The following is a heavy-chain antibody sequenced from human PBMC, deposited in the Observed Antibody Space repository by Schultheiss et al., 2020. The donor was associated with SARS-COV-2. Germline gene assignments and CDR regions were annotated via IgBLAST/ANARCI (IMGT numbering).Heavy chain of an antibody. V-gene: IGHV4-38-2*01. CDR2: IYHTGST. Sequence: SETLSLTCVVSAYSISSGYYWGWIRQPPGKGLEWIGSIYHTGSTYYNPSLKSRVTISVDTSKNQFSLKLSSVTAADTAVYYCARAYSGYEVDPSLGWYFDLWGRGTLVTVSS. J-gene: IGHJ2*01. CDR3: ARAYSGYEVDPSLGWYFDL. CDR1: AYSISSGYY. D-gene: IGHD5-12*01.